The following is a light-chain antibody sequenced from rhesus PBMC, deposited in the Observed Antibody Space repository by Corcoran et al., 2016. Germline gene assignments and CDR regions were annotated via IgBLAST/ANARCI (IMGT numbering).Light chain of an antibody. CDR1: QGISRY. CDR3: QQHDNYPFT. J-gene: IGKJ3*01. CDR2: AAS. Sequence: DIQMTQSPSSLSASVGATVTITCRASQGISRYLNWFQQKPGKAPKLLIYAASSLETGVPSRFSGRGSGPQFPLPFSILKPEDFAVYYCQQHDNYPFTFGPGTKLDIK. V-gene: IGKV1-28*01.